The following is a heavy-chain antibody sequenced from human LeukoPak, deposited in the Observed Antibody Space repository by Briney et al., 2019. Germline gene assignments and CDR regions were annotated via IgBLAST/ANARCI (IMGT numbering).Heavy chain of an antibody. CDR3: ARGRYCSGGSCSLRGDY. Sequence: SETLSLTCAVYGGSFSGYYWSWIRQLPGKGLEWIGEINHSGSTNYNPSLKSRVTISVDTSKNQFSLKLSSVTAADTAVYYCARGRYCSGGSCSLRGDYWGQGTLVTVSS. V-gene: IGHV4-34*01. J-gene: IGHJ4*02. D-gene: IGHD2-15*01. CDR1: GGSFSGYY. CDR2: INHSGST.